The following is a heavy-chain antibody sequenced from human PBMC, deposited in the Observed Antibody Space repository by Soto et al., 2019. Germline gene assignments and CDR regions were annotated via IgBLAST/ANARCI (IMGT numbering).Heavy chain of an antibody. CDR3: ARHKDASSRYLLPDY. J-gene: IGHJ4*02. Sequence: QVLLQESGPGLVKPSETLSLTCTVSGGSISSSSYYSGWIRQPPGKGLEWIGSVYYRGNTYYNPSIKSRITTSVATSKNQFSLKLYSVTAAATALYYCARHKDASSRYLLPDYWGQGTLVTVSS. CDR1: GGSISSSSYY. V-gene: IGHV4-39*01. CDR2: VYYRGNT. D-gene: IGHD6-13*01.